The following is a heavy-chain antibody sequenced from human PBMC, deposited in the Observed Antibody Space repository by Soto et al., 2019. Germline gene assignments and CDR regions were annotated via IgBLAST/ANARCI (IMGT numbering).Heavy chain of an antibody. CDR2: IYYSGST. J-gene: IGHJ6*02. CDR1: GGSISSSSYY. Sequence: QLQLQESGPGLVKPSETLSLTCTVSGGSISSSSYYWGWIRQPPGKGLEWIGSIYYSGSTYYNPSLKSRVTISVDTSKNQFSLKLSSVTAADTAVYYCARRDCSSTSCYGMDVWGQGTTVTVSS. CDR3: ARRDCSSTSCYGMDV. V-gene: IGHV4-39*01. D-gene: IGHD2-2*01.